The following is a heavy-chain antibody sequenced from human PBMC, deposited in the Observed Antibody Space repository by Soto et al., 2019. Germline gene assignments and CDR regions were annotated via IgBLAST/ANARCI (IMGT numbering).Heavy chain of an antibody. V-gene: IGHV1-69*13. CDR3: ARVPPFLKLRFYGMDV. CDR1: GGTFSSYA. Sequence: SVKVSCKASGGTFSSYAISWVRQAPGQGLEWMGGIIPIFGTANYAQKFQGRVTITADESTSTAYMELSSLRSEDTAVYYCARVPPFLKLRFYGMDVWGQGTTVTVSS. J-gene: IGHJ6*02. D-gene: IGHD3-16*01. CDR2: IIPIFGTA.